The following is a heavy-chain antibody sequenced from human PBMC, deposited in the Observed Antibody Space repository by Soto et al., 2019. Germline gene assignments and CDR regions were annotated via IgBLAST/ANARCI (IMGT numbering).Heavy chain of an antibody. D-gene: IGHD2-21*02. CDR3: ARDQRVSLTSIRAFDL. CDR2: ISAYNGNT. Sequence: QVELVQSGAEVKKPGASVKVSCKASGYTFVSYGFTWVRQAPGQGLAWMGWISAYNGNTNYAQTLQGRVTLTTDASTNTAYMELRNLRSDDTAIYYCARDQRVSLTSIRAFDLWGRGTLVTVSS. J-gene: IGHJ2*01. V-gene: IGHV1-18*01. CDR1: GYTFVSYG.